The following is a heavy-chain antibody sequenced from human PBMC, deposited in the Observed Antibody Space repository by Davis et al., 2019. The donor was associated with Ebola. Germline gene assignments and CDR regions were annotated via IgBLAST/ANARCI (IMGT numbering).Heavy chain of an antibody. D-gene: IGHD3-22*01. V-gene: IGHV3-7*01. CDR2: IKEDGGEI. CDR1: GFAFRTYW. CDR3: ARWATRIGVIQTWSDGLDV. J-gene: IGHJ6*02. Sequence: GESLKISCAASGFAFRTYWMSWVRQTPGKGPEWVANIKEDGGEIYYVDSVRGRFTISRGNAKNSLALQMHGLRAEDTAVYYCARWATRIGVIQTWSDGLDVWGQGTTVIVSS.